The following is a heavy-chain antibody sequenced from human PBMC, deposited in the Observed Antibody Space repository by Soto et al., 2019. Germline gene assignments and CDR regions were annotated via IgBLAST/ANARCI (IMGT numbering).Heavy chain of an antibody. Sequence: QLQLQESGPGLVKPSETLSLTCTVSGGSISSSSYYWGWIRQPPGKGLEWIGSIFYSGSTHYNPSLRSRVTVSVATSKSHFSLKLSSVTAADTAIYYCARQRGQLAMYSWFDPWGQGSLVTVSS. CDR2: IFYSGST. CDR1: GGSISSSSYY. V-gene: IGHV4-39*01. J-gene: IGHJ5*02. D-gene: IGHD6-13*01. CDR3: ARQRGQLAMYSWFDP.